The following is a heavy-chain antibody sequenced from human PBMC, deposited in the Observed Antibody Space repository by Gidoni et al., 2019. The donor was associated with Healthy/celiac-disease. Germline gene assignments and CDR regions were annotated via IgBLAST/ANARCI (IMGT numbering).Heavy chain of an antibody. Sequence: QVQLVQSGAEVKKPGASVKVSCKASGYTFTSYGISWVRQAPGQGLEWMGWISAYNGNTNYAQKLQGRVTMTTDTSTSTAYMELRSLRSDDTAVYYCARMAPSYGYQVALAAFDIWGQGTMVTVSS. V-gene: IGHV1-18*04. CDR1: GYTFTSYG. CDR2: ISAYNGNT. CDR3: ARMAPSYGYQVALAAFDI. D-gene: IGHD5-18*01. J-gene: IGHJ3*02.